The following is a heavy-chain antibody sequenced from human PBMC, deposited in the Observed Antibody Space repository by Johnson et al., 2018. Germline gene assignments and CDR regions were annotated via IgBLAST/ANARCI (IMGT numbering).Heavy chain of an antibody. CDR2: ISGSGGST. Sequence: VQLVQSGGGLVQPGGSLRLSCAASGFTFSSYAMSWVRQAPGKGLEWVSAISGSGGSTYYADSVKGRFTISRDNSKNTLYLQMNSRRAEDTAVYYCAKDGDITMIVVVIKGGDAFDIWGQGTMVTVSS. V-gene: IGHV3-23*04. J-gene: IGHJ3*02. CDR3: AKDGDITMIVVVIKGGDAFDI. D-gene: IGHD3-22*01. CDR1: GFTFSSYA.